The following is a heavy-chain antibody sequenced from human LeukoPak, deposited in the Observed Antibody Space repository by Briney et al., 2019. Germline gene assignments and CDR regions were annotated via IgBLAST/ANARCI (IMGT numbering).Heavy chain of an antibody. D-gene: IGHD3-22*01. CDR3: ARAPDYYDSSVGY. Sequence: GSSVKVSCKASGGTFSSYAISWVRQAPGQGLEWMGGIIPIFGTANYAQKFQGRVTITADKSTSTAYMELSSLRAEDTAVYYCARAPDYYDSSVGYWGQGTLVTVSS. J-gene: IGHJ4*02. CDR2: IIPIFGTA. CDR1: GGTFSSYA. V-gene: IGHV1-69*06.